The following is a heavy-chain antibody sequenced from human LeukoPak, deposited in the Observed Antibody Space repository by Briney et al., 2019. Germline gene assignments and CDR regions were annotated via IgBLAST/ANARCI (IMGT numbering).Heavy chain of an antibody. Sequence: SETLSLTCAVYGGSFSGYYWSWIRQPPGKGLEWIGEINYSGSTTYNPSLKSRVTISVDTSKNQFSLKLSSVTAADTAVYYCAGLPGFGGFDYWGQGTLVTVSS. D-gene: IGHD3-10*01. CDR3: AGLPGFGGFDY. J-gene: IGHJ4*02. CDR1: GGSFSGYY. V-gene: IGHV4-34*01. CDR2: INYSGST.